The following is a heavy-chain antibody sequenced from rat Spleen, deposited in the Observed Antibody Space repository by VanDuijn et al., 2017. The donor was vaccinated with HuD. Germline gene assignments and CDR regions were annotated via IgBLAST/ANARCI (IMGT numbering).Heavy chain of an antibody. V-gene: IGHV5-22*01. CDR1: GFTFSNYG. Sequence: EVQLVESGGGLVQPGRSMKLSCAASGFTFSNYGMAWVRQAPKKGLEWVAYISYDGDSTYYPDSVKGRFTISRDNAKSTLYLQMNSLRSEDTATYYCTRGPSWFAYWGQGTLVTVSS. CDR3: TRGPSWFAY. J-gene: IGHJ3*01. CDR2: ISYDGDST.